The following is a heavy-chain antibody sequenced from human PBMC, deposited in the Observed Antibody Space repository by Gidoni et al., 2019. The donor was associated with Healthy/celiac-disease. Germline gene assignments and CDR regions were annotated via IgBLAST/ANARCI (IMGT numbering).Heavy chain of an antibody. V-gene: IGHV3-23*01. D-gene: IGHD1-26*01. CDR2: ISGSGGST. CDR3: ARKRGSYDFDI. J-gene: IGHJ3*02. Sequence: EVQLLESGGGLVQPGGSLSLSCAASGVSFSSHAISWFRQAPGKGLEWVSAISGSGGSTYYADSVKGRFTISRDNSKNTLYLQMNSLRAEDTAVYYCARKRGSYDFDIWGQGTMVTVSS. CDR1: GVSFSSHA.